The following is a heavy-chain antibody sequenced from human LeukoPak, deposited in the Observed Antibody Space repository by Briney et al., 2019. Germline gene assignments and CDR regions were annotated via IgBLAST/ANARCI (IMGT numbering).Heavy chain of an antibody. V-gene: IGHV3-20*04. Sequence: GGSLRLSCAASGFTFDDYGMSWVRQAPGKGLEWVSGINWNGGSTGYADSVKGRFTISRDNAKNSLYLQMNSLRAEDTALYYCARAGEFAYYYDSSGYYYFDYWGQGTLVTVSS. J-gene: IGHJ4*02. CDR1: GFTFDDYG. D-gene: IGHD3-22*01. CDR3: ARAGEFAYYYDSSGYYYFDY. CDR2: INWNGGST.